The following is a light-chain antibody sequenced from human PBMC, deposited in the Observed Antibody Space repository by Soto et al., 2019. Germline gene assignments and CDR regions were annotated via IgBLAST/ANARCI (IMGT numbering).Light chain of an antibody. CDR1: QTISSW. CDR3: QPYNSYSEA. V-gene: IGKV1-5*03. J-gene: IGKJ1*01. CDR2: KAS. Sequence: DIQMTQSPSTLSGSVGDRVTITCRASQTISSWLAWYQQKPGKAPKLLIYKASTLQSGVPSRFRGSGSGTEFTLTISSPQPDDFATYYCQPYNSYSEAFGQGTKVELK.